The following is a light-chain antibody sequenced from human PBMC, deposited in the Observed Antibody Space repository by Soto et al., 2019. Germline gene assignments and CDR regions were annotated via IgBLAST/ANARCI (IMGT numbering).Light chain of an antibody. V-gene: IGKV1-33*01. CDR2: DAS. J-gene: IGKJ5*01. Sequence: DIQMTQSPPSLSSSVGDRVTITCQASQNINNYLNWYQQKPVRAPKLLIYDASNLEAGVPSRFRGSGSGTDFTFTISRLQPEDIATYYCQQYENLPTFGQGTRLEI. CDR3: QQYENLPT. CDR1: QNINNY.